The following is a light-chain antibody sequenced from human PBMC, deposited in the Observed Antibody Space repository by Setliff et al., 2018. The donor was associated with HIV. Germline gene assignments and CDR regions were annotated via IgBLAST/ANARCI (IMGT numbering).Light chain of an antibody. CDR1: SSDVGGYNY. Sequence: PGQSITISCTGTSSDVGGYNYVSWYQQHPGKAPKLIIYEVRNRPSGVSNRFSGSKSGNTASLTISGLQAEDEADYYCSSYAISNTLPFGTGTEVTVL. J-gene: IGLJ1*01. V-gene: IGLV2-14*01. CDR2: EVR. CDR3: SSYAISNTLP.